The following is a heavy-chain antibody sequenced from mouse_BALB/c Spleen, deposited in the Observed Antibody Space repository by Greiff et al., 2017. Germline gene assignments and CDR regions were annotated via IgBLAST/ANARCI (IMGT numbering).Heavy chain of an antibody. J-gene: IGHJ3*01. CDR2: ISTYYGNT. Sequence: VQLQQSGPELVRPGVSVKISCKGSSYTFTDYAMHWVKQSHAKSLEWIGVISTYYGNTNYNQKFKGKATMTVDKSSSTAYMELARLTSEDSAVYYCALLWYMGFAYWGQGTLVTVSA. CDR3: ALLWYMGFAY. V-gene: IGHV1-67*01. CDR1: SYTFTDYA. D-gene: IGHD1-1*02.